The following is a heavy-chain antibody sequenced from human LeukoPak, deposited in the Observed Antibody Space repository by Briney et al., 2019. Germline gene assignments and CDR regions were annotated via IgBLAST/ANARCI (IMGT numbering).Heavy chain of an antibody. CDR2: ISYDGSNK. V-gene: IGHV3-30*04. CDR1: GFTFSSNA. J-gene: IGHJ4*02. D-gene: IGHD6-13*01. Sequence: GGSLRLSCAASGFTFSSNAMHWVRQAPGKGLEWVAVISYDGSNKYYADSVKGRFTISRDNSKNTLYLQMNSLRAEDTAVYYCARDRRAAAGIAESDYWGQGTLVTVSS. CDR3: ARDRRAAAGIAESDY.